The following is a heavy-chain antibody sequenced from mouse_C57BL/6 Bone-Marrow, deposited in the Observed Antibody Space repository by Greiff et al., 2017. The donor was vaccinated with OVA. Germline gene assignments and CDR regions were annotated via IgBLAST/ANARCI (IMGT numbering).Heavy chain of an antibody. J-gene: IGHJ2*01. CDR3: ARSDYSNYVGYFDY. Sequence: QVHVKQSGAELVRPGTSVKMSCKASGYTFTNYWIGWAKQRPGHGLEWIGDIYPGGGYTNYNEKFKGKATLTADKSSSTAYMQFSSLTSEDSAIYYCARSDYSNYVGYFDYWGQGTTLTVSS. D-gene: IGHD2-5*01. CDR2: IYPGGGYT. CDR1: GYTFTNYW. V-gene: IGHV1-63*01.